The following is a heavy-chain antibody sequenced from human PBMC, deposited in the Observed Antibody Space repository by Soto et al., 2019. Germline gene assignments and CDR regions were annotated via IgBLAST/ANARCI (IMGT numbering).Heavy chain of an antibody. CDR3: AKGHGRWLGSYYYGMDV. J-gene: IGHJ6*01. CDR2: ISGSGDNT. CDR1: GFTFSSYV. Sequence: GESLKISCAASGFTFSSYVMSWVRQAPGKGLEWVSAISGSGDNTYFADSVKGRFTIASDNSKNTLFLHMSSLRAEDTATYYCAKGHGRWLGSYYYGMDVWGQGTTVTVSS. D-gene: IGHD6-19*01. V-gene: IGHV3-23*01.